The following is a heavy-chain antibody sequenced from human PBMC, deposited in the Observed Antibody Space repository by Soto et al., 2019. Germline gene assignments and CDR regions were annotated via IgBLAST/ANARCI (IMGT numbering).Heavy chain of an antibody. Sequence: PGGSLRLSCAASGFTFSRYAMSWVRQAPGKGLEWVSAISGSGGSTYYADSVKGRFTISRDNSKNTLYLQMNSLRAEDTAVYYCATIFDCSGGSCYLGYFDYWGQGTLVTVSS. CDR1: GFTFSRYA. V-gene: IGHV3-23*01. CDR3: ATIFDCSGGSCYLGYFDY. D-gene: IGHD2-15*01. J-gene: IGHJ4*02. CDR2: ISGSGGST.